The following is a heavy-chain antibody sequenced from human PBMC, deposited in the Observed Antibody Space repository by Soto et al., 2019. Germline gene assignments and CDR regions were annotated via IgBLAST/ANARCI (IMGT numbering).Heavy chain of an antibody. CDR3: AKDGLRFLEWLSYFDY. Sequence: PGRSLRLSCAASGSTFSSYGMHWVRQAPGKGLEWVAVISYDGSNKYYADSVKGRFTISRDNSKNTLYLQMNSLRAEDTAVYSCAKDGLRFLEWLSYFDYWGQGTRVTVSS. V-gene: IGHV3-30*18. CDR1: GSTFSSYG. D-gene: IGHD3-3*01. CDR2: ISYDGSNK. J-gene: IGHJ4*02.